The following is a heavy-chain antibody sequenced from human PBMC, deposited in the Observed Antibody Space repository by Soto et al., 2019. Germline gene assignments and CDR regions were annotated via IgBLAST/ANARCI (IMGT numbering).Heavy chain of an antibody. CDR3: AKVGPHCTNGVCYIPWFDP. Sequence: PGGSLSLSCAASGFPFSSYWMHWVRQAPGKGLVWVSAISGSGGSTYYADSVKGRFTISRDNSKNTLYLQMNSLRAEDTAVYYCAKVGPHCTNGVCYIPWFDPWGQGTLVTVSS. CDR2: ISGSGGST. D-gene: IGHD2-8*01. J-gene: IGHJ5*02. CDR1: GFPFSSYW. V-gene: IGHV3-23*01.